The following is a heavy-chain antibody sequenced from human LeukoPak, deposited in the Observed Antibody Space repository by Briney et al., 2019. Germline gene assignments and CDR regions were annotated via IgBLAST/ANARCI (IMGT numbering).Heavy chain of an antibody. CDR1: GFTFSSYA. CDR2: ISYDGSNK. CDR3: ARETFITMIVGIQLPGTNYFDY. D-gene: IGHD3-22*01. V-gene: IGHV3-30-3*01. J-gene: IGHJ4*02. Sequence: PGGSLRLSCAASGFTFSSYAMHWVRQAPGKGLEWVAVISYDGSNKYYADSVKGRFTISRDNSKNTLYLQMNSLRAEDTAVYCCARETFITMIVGIQLPGTNYFDYWGQGTLVTVSS.